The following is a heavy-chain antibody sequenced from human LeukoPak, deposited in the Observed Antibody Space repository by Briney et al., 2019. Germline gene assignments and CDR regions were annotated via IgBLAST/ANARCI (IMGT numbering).Heavy chain of an antibody. CDR2: IYYSGST. D-gene: IGHD5-12*01. V-gene: IGHV4-59*08. J-gene: IGHJ5*01. Sequence: SETLSLTCTVSRGSISNYYWGWIRQRPGKGLEWIGYIYYSGSTNYNPSLQGRVTISVDTSKNQFSLKLSSVTAADTALYYCSRRMAGAYGSWLYSWGQGTPVTVSS. CDR1: RGSISNYY. CDR3: SRRMAGAYGSWLYS.